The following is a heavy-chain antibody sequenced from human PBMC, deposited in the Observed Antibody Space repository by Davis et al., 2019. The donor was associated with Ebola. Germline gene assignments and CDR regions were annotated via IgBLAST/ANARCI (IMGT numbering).Heavy chain of an antibody. Sequence: PGGSLRLSCAASGFTFSTFSTYSMNWVRQAPGKGLEWVSCISSSSTYIYYGDSVKGRFTISRDNSKNTLYLQMNSLRAEDTAVYYCARRGGDIWGQGTMVTVSS. CDR2: ISSSSTYI. CDR3: ARRGGDI. J-gene: IGHJ3*02. D-gene: IGHD3-10*01. V-gene: IGHV3-21*01. CDR1: GFTFSTFSTYS.